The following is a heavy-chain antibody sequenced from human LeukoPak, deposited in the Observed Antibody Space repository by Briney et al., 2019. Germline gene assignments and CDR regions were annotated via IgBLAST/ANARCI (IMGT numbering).Heavy chain of an antibody. D-gene: IGHD5-24*01. J-gene: IGHJ4*02. CDR1: GGSVSSGSYY. V-gene: IGHV4-61*01. CDR2: IYYSGST. CDR3: ARDSVTREMATRYDY. Sequence: SETLSLTCTVSGGSVSSGSYYWSWIRQPPGKGLEWIGYIYYSGSTNYNPSLKSRVTISVDTSKNQFSLRLSSVTAADTAVYYCARDSVTREMATRYDYWGQGTLVTVSS.